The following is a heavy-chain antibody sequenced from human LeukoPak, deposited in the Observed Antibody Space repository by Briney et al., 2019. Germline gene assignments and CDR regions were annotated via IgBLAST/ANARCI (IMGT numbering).Heavy chain of an antibody. CDR2: ISGSGGST. Sequence: PGRSQRLSCAASGFTFSSYAMSWVRQAPGKGLEWVAAISGSGGSTYYADSVKGRFTISRDNSKNTLYLQMKSLRAEDTAVYYYATSRQWLVRYFDYWGQGTLATVSS. CDR3: ATSRQWLVRYFDY. V-gene: IGHV3-23*01. CDR1: GFTFSSYA. D-gene: IGHD6-19*01. J-gene: IGHJ4*02.